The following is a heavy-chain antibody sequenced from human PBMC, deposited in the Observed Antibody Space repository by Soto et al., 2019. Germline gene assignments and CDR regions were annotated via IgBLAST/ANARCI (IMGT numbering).Heavy chain of an antibody. CDR3: ARRGCDSIFGSLDN. D-gene: IGHD2-21*02. CDR2: ISHSGST. CDR1: GGPISSGDW. V-gene: IGHV4-4*02. J-gene: IGHJ4*02. Sequence: QVQLQESGPGLVKPSGTLSLTCAVSGGPISSGDWCWSWVRQSPGRGLEWIGGISHSGSTSCNPSLESRVTVSADKAANQFSLRLTSVTAADTAVYYWARRGCDSIFGSLDNWGQGGLVAVAT.